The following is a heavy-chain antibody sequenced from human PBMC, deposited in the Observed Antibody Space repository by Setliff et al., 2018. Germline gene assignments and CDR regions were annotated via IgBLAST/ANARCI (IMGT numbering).Heavy chain of an antibody. Sequence: PGGSLRLSCAASGFTFSTYRMHWVRQAPGKGLEWVAVISYDGSNKYYADSVKGRFTISRDNSKNTLYLQMNSLRAEDTAVYYCARGTEMATIGYWGQGTLVTVSS. CDR3: ARGTEMATIGY. J-gene: IGHJ4*02. V-gene: IGHV3-30*03. CDR2: ISYDGSNK. D-gene: IGHD5-12*01. CDR1: GFTFSTYR.